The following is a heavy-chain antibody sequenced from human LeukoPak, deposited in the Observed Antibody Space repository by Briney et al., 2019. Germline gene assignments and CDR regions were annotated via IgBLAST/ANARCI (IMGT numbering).Heavy chain of an antibody. CDR3: ARDRADGYNYGDYFDN. CDR1: GFIVSSNY. D-gene: IGHD5-18*01. CDR2: IYGSSRT. J-gene: IGHJ4*02. V-gene: IGHV3-66*01. Sequence: GGSLRLSCAGSGFIVSSNYMSWVRQAAGKGLEWVSVIYGSSRTYYADSVKGRFTISRDNSKNTVYLQMDSLRAEDTAVYYCARDRADGYNYGDYFDNWGQGTLVTVSS.